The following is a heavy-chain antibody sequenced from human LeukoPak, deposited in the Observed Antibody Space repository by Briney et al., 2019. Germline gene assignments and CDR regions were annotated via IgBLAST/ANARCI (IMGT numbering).Heavy chain of an antibody. D-gene: IGHD6-13*01. V-gene: IGHV5-51*01. CDR2: IYPGDSDT. J-gene: IGHJ5*02. Sequence: GESLKISCKGSGYSFTSYSIGWVRQMPGKGLDWMVIIYPGDSDTRYSPSFQGQVTISADKSISTAYLQWSSLKASDTAMYYCARLRDSSSWYGFDPWGQGTLVAVSS. CDR1: GYSFTSYS. CDR3: ARLRDSSSWYGFDP.